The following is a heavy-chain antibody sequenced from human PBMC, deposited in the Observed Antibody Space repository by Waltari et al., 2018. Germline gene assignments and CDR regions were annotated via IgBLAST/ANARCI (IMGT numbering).Heavy chain of an antibody. V-gene: IGHV3-23*01. J-gene: IGHJ4*02. CDR1: GIIFNNFA. CDR3: AKPFYNWDDPLHS. Sequence: EVQLLESGGGLLQPGGSLSLSCAASGIIFNNFAINWVRLAPGTGLDWVAAITVSDDTFYADSVMGRFTVSRDTSKNTVYLQMNGLRAEDTAIYYCAKPFYNWDDPLHSWGQGTLVAVSS. CDR2: ITVSDDT. D-gene: IGHD1-20*01.